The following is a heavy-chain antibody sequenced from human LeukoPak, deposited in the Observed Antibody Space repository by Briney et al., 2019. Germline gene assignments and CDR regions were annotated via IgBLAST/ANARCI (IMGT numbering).Heavy chain of an antibody. J-gene: IGHJ4*02. Sequence: ASVKVSCKASGGTFSSYAISWVRQAPGQGLEWMGWISAYNGNTNYAQKLQGRVTMTTDTSTSTAYMELRSLRSGDTAVYYCARDSYHVPGYWGQGTLVTVSS. CDR3: ARDSYHVPGY. V-gene: IGHV1-18*01. CDR2: ISAYNGNT. CDR1: GGTFSSYA.